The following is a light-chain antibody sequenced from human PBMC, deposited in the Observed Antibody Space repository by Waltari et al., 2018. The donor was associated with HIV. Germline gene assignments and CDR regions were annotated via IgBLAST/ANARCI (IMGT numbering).Light chain of an antibody. CDR2: QGS. CDR1: KLGDKY. V-gene: IGLV3-1*01. J-gene: IGLJ2*01. Sequence: SYELTQPPSVSVSPGQTASITCSGDKLGDKYACWYQQKPGQSPVLVIYQGSKRPSGIPGRFSGSNSGNTATLTISGTQAMDEADYCCQAWDSSTAVVFGGGTKLTVL. CDR3: QAWDSSTAVV.